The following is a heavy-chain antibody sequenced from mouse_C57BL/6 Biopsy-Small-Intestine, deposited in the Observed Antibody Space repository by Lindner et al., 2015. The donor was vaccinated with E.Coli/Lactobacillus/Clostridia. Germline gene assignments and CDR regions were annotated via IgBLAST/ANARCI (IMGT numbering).Heavy chain of an antibody. J-gene: IGHJ2*01. Sequence: VQLQESGAELVKPGASVKMSCTASAYTFTTYPIEWMKQNHGKSLEWIGNFHPYSDASRYNEKFKGKATLTGEKSSRTVYLELSRLTSDDSAVYYCARQTGAGLDYWGQGTTLTVSS. CDR2: FHPYSDAS. CDR3: ARQTGAGLDY. D-gene: IGHD4-1*01. CDR1: AYTFTTYP. V-gene: IGHV1-47*01.